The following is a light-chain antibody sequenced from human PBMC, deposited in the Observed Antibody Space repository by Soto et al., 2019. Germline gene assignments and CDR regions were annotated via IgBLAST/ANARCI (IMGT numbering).Light chain of an antibody. Sequence: QSVLTQPASVSGSPGQSITISCTGTNSDVESYNLVSWFRQHPGEAPKLIVYEGTKRPSGVSNRFSGSKSGNTASLTVSGLQAEDEADYYCSSYAGSSNVFGTGTKVTVL. CDR3: SSYAGSSNV. CDR1: NSDVESYNL. J-gene: IGLJ1*01. CDR2: EGT. V-gene: IGLV2-14*02.